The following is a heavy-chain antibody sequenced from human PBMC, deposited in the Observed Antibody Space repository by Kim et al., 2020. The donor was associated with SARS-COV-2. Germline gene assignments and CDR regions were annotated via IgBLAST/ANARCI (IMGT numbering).Heavy chain of an antibody. CDR1: GGSISSSSYY. CDR3: ATLRATLNWFDP. V-gene: IGHV4-39*01. CDR2: IYYSGST. Sequence: SETLSLTCTVSGGSISSSSYYWGWIRQPPGKGLEWIGSIYYSGSTYYNPALKRRVTTSVDTSKNQFSLKLSSGTAADTAVFYCATLRATLNWFDPWGQGTLVTVSS. J-gene: IGHJ5*02.